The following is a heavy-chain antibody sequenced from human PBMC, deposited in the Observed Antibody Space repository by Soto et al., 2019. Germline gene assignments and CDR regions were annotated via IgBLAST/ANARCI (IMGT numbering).Heavy chain of an antibody. J-gene: IGHJ4*02. D-gene: IGHD3-3*01. CDR3: ARVQDFWSGSAFDY. CDR1: GGSISSYY. Sequence: PSETLSLTCTVSGGSISSYYWSWIRQPPGKGLEWIGYIYYSGSTNYNPSLKSRVTISVDTSKNQFSLKLSSVTAADTAVYYCARVQDFWSGSAFDYWGQGTLVTVSS. V-gene: IGHV4-59*01. CDR2: IYYSGST.